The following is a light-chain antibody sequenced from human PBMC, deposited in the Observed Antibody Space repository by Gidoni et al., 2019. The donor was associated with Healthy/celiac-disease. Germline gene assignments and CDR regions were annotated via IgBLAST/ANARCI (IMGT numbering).Light chain of an antibody. Sequence: SPGTLSLSPGERATLSCRASQSVSSSYLAWYQQKPGQAPRLLIYGASSRATGIPDRFSGSGAGTDFTLTISRLEPEDFAVYYCQQYGSSPWTFXQXTKVXIK. CDR2: GAS. J-gene: IGKJ1*01. V-gene: IGKV3-20*01. CDR3: QQYGSSPWT. CDR1: QSVSSSY.